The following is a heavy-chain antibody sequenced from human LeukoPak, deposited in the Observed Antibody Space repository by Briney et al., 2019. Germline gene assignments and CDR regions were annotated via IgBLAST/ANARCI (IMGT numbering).Heavy chain of an antibody. V-gene: IGHV4-30-2*01. CDR3: ARVHSSSWYYIDY. J-gene: IGHJ4*02. Sequence: SETLSLTCAVSGGSISSVVYSWGWIRHPPGKGLEWIGYIYHSGSTYYNPSLKSRATISVDSSKNQFSLKLSSVTAADTAVYYCARVHSSSWYYIDYWGQGTLVTVSS. D-gene: IGHD6-13*01. CDR1: GGSISSVVYS. CDR2: IYHSGST.